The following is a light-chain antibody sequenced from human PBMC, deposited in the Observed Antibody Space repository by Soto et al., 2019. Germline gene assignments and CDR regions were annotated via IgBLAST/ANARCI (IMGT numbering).Light chain of an antibody. CDR1: SNTIGGYNV. V-gene: IGLV2-23*01. J-gene: IGLJ1*01. CDR2: EGI. Sequence: QSVLTQPASVSGSPGQSITISCTGTSNTIGGYNVVSWYQQHPGTAPKVIIYEGIKRPSGVSNRFSGSISGSTASLTISGLQAEDEADYYCGTWDTSLRVFYVFGSGTKVTVL. CDR3: GTWDTSLRVFYV.